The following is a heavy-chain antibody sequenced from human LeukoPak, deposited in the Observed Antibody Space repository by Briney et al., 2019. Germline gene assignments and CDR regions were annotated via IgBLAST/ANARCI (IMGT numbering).Heavy chain of an antibody. V-gene: IGHV3-30*02. D-gene: IGHD3-22*01. CDR1: GFTFSSYG. CDR2: IRCDESTK. J-gene: IGHJ1*01. CDR3: ARAPSEIGGYYPEYFRH. Sequence: GGSLRLSCAASGFTFSSYGMHWVRQAPGKGLEWVAFIRCDESTKYYADSVKGRFTISRDNAKNTVSLQMNSLRAEDTGVYYCARAPSEIGGYYPEYFRHWGQGTLVTVSS.